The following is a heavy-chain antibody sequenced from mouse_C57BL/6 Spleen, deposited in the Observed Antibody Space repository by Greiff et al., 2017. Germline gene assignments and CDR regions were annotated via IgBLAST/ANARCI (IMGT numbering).Heavy chain of an antibody. J-gene: IGHJ2*01. V-gene: IGHV1-64*01. Sequence: QVQLQQPGAELVKPGASVKLSCKASGYTFTSYWMHWVKQRPGQGLEWIGMIHPNSGSTNYNEKLKSKATLTVDKSSSTAYLQLRILTSEDSAFYDCARDRSYFAAWRSGTTLTVSS. CDR3: ARDRSYFAA. CDR2: IHPNSGST. CDR1: GYTFTSYW.